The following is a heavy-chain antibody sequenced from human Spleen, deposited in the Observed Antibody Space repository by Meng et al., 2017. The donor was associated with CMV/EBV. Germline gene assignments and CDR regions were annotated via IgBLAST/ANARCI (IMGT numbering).Heavy chain of an antibody. V-gene: IGHV3-21*04. J-gene: IGHJ6*02. CDR3: ARVSATIFGVAYRDYYYGMDV. CDR2: ISSSSSYI. Sequence: ETLSLTCTVSGGSVSSDTYYWSWIRQPPGKGLEWVSSISSSSSYIYYAASVKGRFTIPRDNAKNSLYLQMNSLRAEDTAVYYCARVSATIFGVAYRDYYYGMDVWGQGTTVTVSS. CDR1: GGSVSSDTYY. D-gene: IGHD3-3*01.